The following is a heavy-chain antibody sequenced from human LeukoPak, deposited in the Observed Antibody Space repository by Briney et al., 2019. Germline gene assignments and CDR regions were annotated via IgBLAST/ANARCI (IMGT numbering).Heavy chain of an antibody. CDR1: GYTFTGYY. D-gene: IGHD6-6*01. V-gene: IGHV1-2*02. CDR3: ARVSSSLEFDY. Sequence: ASVKVSCKASGYTFTGYYMHWVRQAPGQGLEWMGWINPNSGGTNYAQKVQGRVTMTRDTSISTAYMELSRLRSDDTAVYYCARVSSSLEFDYWGQGTLVTVSS. CDR2: INPNSGGT. J-gene: IGHJ4*02.